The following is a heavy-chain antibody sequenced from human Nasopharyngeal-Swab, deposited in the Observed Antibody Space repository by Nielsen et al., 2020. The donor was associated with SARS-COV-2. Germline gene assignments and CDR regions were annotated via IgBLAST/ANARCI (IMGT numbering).Heavy chain of an antibody. J-gene: IGHJ5*02. CDR2: INPSGGST. Sequence: WVRQAPGQGLEWMGIINPSGGSTIYAQKFQGRVTMTRDTSTSTVYMELSSLRSEDTAVYYCARDLDSSGYYSNWFDPWGQGTLVTVSS. V-gene: IGHV1-46*01. D-gene: IGHD3-22*01. CDR3: ARDLDSSGYYSNWFDP.